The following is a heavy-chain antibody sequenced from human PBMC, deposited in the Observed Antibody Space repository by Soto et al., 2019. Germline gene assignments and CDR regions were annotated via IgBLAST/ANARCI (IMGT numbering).Heavy chain of an antibody. V-gene: IGHV3-30*18. CDR1: GFTFSNYG. Sequence: QVQLVESGGGVVQPGTSLRLSCAASGFTFSNYGMHWVRQAPGKGLDCVASISSDGSSKYYADSVKGRFTISRDNSKNTLNLEMNSLRVEDTAVYYCAKVEEQQLVRCGLDCWGQGTLVTVSS. J-gene: IGHJ4*02. CDR3: AKVEEQQLVRCGLDC. CDR2: ISSDGSSK. D-gene: IGHD6-13*01.